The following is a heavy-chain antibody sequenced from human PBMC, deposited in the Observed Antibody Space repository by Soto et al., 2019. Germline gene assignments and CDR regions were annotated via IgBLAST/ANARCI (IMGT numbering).Heavy chain of an antibody. V-gene: IGHV3-30-3*01. D-gene: IGHD5-12*01. CDR3: ARDPTVISGYDYPYYYYGMDV. CDR1: GFTFSSYA. Sequence: QVQLVESGGGVVQPGRSLRLSCAASGFTFSSYAMHWVRQAPGKGLEWVAVISYDGSNKYYADSVKGRFTISRDNSKNALYLQMNSLRAEDTAVYYCARDPTVISGYDYPYYYYGMDVWGQGTTVTVS. J-gene: IGHJ6*02. CDR2: ISYDGSNK.